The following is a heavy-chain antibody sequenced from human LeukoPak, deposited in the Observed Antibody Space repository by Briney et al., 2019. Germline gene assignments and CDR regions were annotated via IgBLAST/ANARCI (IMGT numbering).Heavy chain of an antibody. CDR1: GFTVSSNY. V-gene: IGHV3-53*01. CDR2: IYSGGDT. J-gene: IGHJ4*02. CDR3: ARDLKFLWYFDY. Sequence: GGSLRLSCAASGFTVSSNYMSWVRQAPGKGLQWVSVIYSGGDTYYADSVKGRFTISRDNAKNSLYLQMNSLRAEDTAVYYCARDLKFLWYFDYWGQGTLVTVSS. D-gene: IGHD2-21*01.